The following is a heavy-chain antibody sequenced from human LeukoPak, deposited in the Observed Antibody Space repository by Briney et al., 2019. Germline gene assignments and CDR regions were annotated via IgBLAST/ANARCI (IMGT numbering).Heavy chain of an antibody. J-gene: IGHJ4*02. Sequence: ASVKVSCKASGYTFTGYYMPWVRQAPGQGLEWMGGINPNSGGTDYSQKFKGRVTMTRNTSISTAYMELSSLRSEDRAVYCCSRGLDYYDRSGYYPLIDYWGQGTLVTVSS. CDR2: INPNSGGT. CDR1: GYTFTGYY. D-gene: IGHD3-22*01. V-gene: IGHV1-2*02. CDR3: SRGLDYYDRSGYYPLIDY.